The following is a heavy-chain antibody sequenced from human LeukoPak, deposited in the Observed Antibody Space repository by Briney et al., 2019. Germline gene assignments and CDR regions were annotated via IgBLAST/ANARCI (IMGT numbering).Heavy chain of an antibody. CDR1: GGSISSYY. CDR2: IYYSGST. Sequence: PSETLSLTCTVSGGSISSYYWSWIRQPPGKGLEWIGYIYYSGSTNYNPSLKNRVTISVDTSKNQFSLKLSSVTAADTAVYYCARGASGYDFWSGYWGAFDIWGQGTMVTVSS. CDR3: ARGASGYDFWSGYWGAFDI. D-gene: IGHD3-3*01. J-gene: IGHJ3*02. V-gene: IGHV4-59*01.